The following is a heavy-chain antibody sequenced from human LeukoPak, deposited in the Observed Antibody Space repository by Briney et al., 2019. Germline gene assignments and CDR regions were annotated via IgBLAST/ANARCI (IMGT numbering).Heavy chain of an antibody. V-gene: IGHV1-2*02. J-gene: IGHJ5*02. CDR2: INPNSGGT. Sequence: ASVKVSCKASGYTFTGYYMHWVRQAPGQGLEWMGWINPNSGGTNYAQKFQGRVTMTRDTSTSTVYMELSSLRSEDTAVYYCARGGHSKWLVRSCSWFDPWGQGTLVTVSS. CDR3: ARGGHSKWLVRSCSWFDP. CDR1: GYTFTGYY. D-gene: IGHD6-19*01.